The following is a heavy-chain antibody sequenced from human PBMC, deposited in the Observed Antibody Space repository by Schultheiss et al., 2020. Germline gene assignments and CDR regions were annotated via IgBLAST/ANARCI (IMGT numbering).Heavy chain of an antibody. J-gene: IGHJ4*02. CDR3: AKDIGPGAAAGYFDY. Sequence: WGSLRLSCAASGFTVSSNYMSWVRQAPGKGLEWVSYISSSGSTIYYADSVKGRFTISRDNAKNSLYLQMNSLRAEDTAVYYCAKDIGPGAAAGYFDYWGQGTLVTVSS. CDR1: GFTVSSNY. V-gene: IGHV3-11*01. CDR2: ISSSGSTI. D-gene: IGHD6-13*01.